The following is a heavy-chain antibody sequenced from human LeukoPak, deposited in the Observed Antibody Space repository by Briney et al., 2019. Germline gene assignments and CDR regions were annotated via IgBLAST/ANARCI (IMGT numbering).Heavy chain of an antibody. CDR1: GFSFTDYW. CDR3: SRDNAAVPGGDY. V-gene: IGHV3-7*01. D-gene: IGHD3-16*01. J-gene: IGHJ4*02. CDR2: IKQDGSES. Sequence: GGSLSLSCAASGFSFTDYWMSWVRQAPGKGLEWVANIKQDGSESAYLASVKGRFTVSRDNANNFLYLQMNNLRVEDTAVYYCSRDNAAVPGGDYWGQGVLVTVSS.